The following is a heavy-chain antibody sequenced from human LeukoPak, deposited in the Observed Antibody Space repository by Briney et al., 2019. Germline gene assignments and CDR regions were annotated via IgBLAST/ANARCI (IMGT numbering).Heavy chain of an antibody. CDR1: GLSFSGYY. D-gene: IGHD3-10*01. CDR2: INHSGST. V-gene: IGHV4-34*01. Sequence: SETLSLTCAVYGLSFSGYYWSWIRQPPGKGLEWIGEINHSGSTNYNPSLKSRVTISVDTSKNQFSLKLSSVTAADTAVYYCARVYPTYYYGSGSYAFDIWGQGTMVTVSS. CDR3: ARVYPTYYYGSGSYAFDI. J-gene: IGHJ3*02.